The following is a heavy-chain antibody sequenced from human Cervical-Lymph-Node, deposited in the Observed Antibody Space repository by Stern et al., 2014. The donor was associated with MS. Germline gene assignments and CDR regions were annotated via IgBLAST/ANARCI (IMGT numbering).Heavy chain of an antibody. V-gene: IGHV3-33*01. CDR3: ARGLYYFDY. CDR2: IWYDGSSK. CDR1: GFTFSAHG. Sequence: QVQLVQSGGGVVQPGRSLRLSCAASGFTFSAHGMTWVRQAPGQGLEWVAVIWYDGSSKYYADSVKGRFTISRDNSKNTLYLQLNSLRAEDTAVFYCARGLYYFDYWGRGTLVTVSS. J-gene: IGHJ4*02.